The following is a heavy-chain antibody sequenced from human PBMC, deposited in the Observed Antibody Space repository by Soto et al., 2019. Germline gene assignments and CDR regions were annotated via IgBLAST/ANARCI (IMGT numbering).Heavy chain of an antibody. D-gene: IGHD5-12*01. CDR1: GFTFSSYA. J-gene: IGHJ5*02. CDR2: ISGSGGST. Sequence: GGSLRLSCAASGFTFSSYAMSWVRQAPGKGLEWVSAISGSGGSTYYADSVKGRFTISRDNSKNTLYLQMNSLRAEDTAVYYCATDPVEMAKRPGHPYNCFDTWGQGTLVTVSS. CDR3: ATDPVEMAKRPGHPYNCFDT. V-gene: IGHV3-23*01.